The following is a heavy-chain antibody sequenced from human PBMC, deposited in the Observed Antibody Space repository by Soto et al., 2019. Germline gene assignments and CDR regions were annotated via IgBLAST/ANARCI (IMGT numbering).Heavy chain of an antibody. J-gene: IGHJ5*02. CDR3: AKAYNEILTGRRWFDP. CDR1: GGSVSTSY. V-gene: IGHV4-59*02. Sequence: QVQLQESGPGLVKPSETLSLTCTVTGGSVSTSYWSWIRQPPAKGREWIGYVYDSGSTIYNSSLKSRATISVDTSQNQFSLKLNSVTAADTAVYYCAKAYNEILTGRRWFDPWGQGTQVTVSS. CDR2: VYDSGST. D-gene: IGHD3-9*01.